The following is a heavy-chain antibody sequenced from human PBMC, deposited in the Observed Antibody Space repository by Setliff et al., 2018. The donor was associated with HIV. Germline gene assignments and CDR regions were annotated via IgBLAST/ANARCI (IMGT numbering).Heavy chain of an antibody. CDR1: GASIRSYY. V-gene: IGHV4-59*01. CDR3: ARETQQSYNIVTGYNYYYGIDV. Sequence: PSETLSLTCNVSGASIRSYYWTWIRQSPGNRLEWLGYITDSGNTNYNPSLRRRVTISADTSKNQVSLRLRSVTAADTAVYYYARETQQSYNIVTGYNYYYGIDVWGQGTTVTVSS. J-gene: IGHJ6*02. D-gene: IGHD3-9*01. CDR2: ITDSGNT.